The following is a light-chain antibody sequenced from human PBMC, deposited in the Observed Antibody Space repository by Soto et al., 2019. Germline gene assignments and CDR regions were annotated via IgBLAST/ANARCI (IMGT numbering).Light chain of an antibody. CDR1: SSEVGSYNR. CDR3: SSYTSSNTLV. V-gene: IGLV2-18*02. Sequence: QSALTQPPSVSGSPGQSVTISCTGTSSEVGSYNRFSWYQQPPGTAPKLMIYEVSNRPSGVPDRFSGSKSGNTASLTISGLQAEDEADYYCSSYTSSNTLVFGGGTKLTVL. CDR2: EVS. J-gene: IGLJ2*01.